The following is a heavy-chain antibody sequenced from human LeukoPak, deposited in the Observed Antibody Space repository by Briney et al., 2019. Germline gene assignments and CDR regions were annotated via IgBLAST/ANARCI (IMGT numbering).Heavy chain of an antibody. CDR2: IIPIFDSA. V-gene: IGHV1-69*06. CDR3: ARGVGGWSREYYYYYYMDV. CDR1: GGTFSSYA. J-gene: IGHJ6*03. Sequence: ASVKVSCKASGGTFSSYAISWVRQAPGQGLEWMGGIIPIFDSANCAQKFQGRVTITADKSTSTAYMELSSLRSEDTAVYYCARGVGGWSREYYYYYYMDVWGKGTTVTISS. D-gene: IGHD6-19*01.